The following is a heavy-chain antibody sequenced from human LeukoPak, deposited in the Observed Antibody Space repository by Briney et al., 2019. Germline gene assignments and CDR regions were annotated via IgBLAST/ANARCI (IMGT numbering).Heavy chain of an antibody. CDR2: INESGST. J-gene: IGHJ6*02. CDR1: GGPFSHYY. Sequence: SETLSLTCAVYGGPFSHYYWTWIRKSPGKGLEWLGEINESGSTNYDPSLKSRVTISVDTSKTHFSLNLTSVTAADTAVYYCASRIGRYLYYFGMDVWGQGTTVTVSS. CDR3: ASRIGRYLYYFGMDV. D-gene: IGHD1-26*01. V-gene: IGHV4-34*01.